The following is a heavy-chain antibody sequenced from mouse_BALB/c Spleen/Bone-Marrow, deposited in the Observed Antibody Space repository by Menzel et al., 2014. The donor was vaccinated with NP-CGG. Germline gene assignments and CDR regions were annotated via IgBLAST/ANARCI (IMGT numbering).Heavy chain of an antibody. CDR1: GFTFSSLG. CDR2: ISSGSSTI. CDR3: ARYGNYFYAMDY. J-gene: IGHJ4*01. D-gene: IGHD2-1*01. Sequence: VQLKDSGGGLVQPGGSRKLSCAASGFTFSSLGMHWVRQAPEKGLEWVAYISSGSSTIYYADTVKGRFTISRDNPKNTLFLQMTSLRSEDTAMYYCARYGNYFYAMDYWGQGTSVTVSS. V-gene: IGHV5-17*02.